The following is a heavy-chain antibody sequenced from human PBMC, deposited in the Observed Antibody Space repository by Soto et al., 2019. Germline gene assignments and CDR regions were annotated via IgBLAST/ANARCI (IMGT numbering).Heavy chain of an antibody. CDR2: IKADGSEK. J-gene: IGHJ5*02. CDR3: ARFRSLDP. Sequence: TVSSNYMSWVRQAPGMGLQWVAGIKADGSEKYYVDAVKGRFTISRDNAKSSVSLQMNSLRAEDTAVYYCARFRSLDPWGQGILVTVSS. V-gene: IGHV3-7*03. CDR1: TVSSNY. D-gene: IGHD3-10*01.